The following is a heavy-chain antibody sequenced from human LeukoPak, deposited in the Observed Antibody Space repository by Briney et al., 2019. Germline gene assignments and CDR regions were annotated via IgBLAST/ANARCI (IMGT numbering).Heavy chain of an antibody. J-gene: IGHJ4*02. V-gene: IGHV1-18*01. CDR3: ARGVSFGGGSSQALDY. D-gene: IGHD2-15*01. Sequence: ASVKVSCKASGYTFTSYGISWVRQAPGQGLEWMGWISAYNGNTNYAQKLQGRVTMTRNTSISTAYMELSSLRSEDTAVYYCARGVSFGGGSSQALDYWGQGTLVTVSS. CDR1: GYTFTSYG. CDR2: ISAYNGNT.